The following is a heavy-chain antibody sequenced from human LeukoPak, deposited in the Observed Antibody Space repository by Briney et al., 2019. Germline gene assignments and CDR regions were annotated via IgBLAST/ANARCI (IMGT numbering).Heavy chain of an antibody. D-gene: IGHD5-12*01. V-gene: IGHV3-66*01. CDR2: IYSGGST. Sequence: QAGGSLRLSCAASGFTVSSNYMSWVRQAPGKGLEWVSVIYSGGSTYYADSVKGRFTIPRDNSKNTLYLQMNSLRAEDTAVYYCARDGLRGAFDIWGQGTMVTVSS. CDR3: ARDGLRGAFDI. J-gene: IGHJ3*02. CDR1: GFTVSSNY.